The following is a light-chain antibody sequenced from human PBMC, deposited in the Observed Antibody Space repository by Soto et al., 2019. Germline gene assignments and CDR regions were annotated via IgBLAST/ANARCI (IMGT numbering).Light chain of an antibody. CDR3: QQYGSSPLFT. CDR2: GAS. V-gene: IGKV3-20*01. J-gene: IGKJ3*01. Sequence: EIVLTQSPGTLSLSPGERATLSCRASQSVSSSSLAWYQQRPGQAPRLLIYGASGRATGIPDRFSGSGSGTDFTLTISRLEAEDFGVYYCQQYGSSPLFTFGPGTKVDIK. CDR1: QSVSSSS.